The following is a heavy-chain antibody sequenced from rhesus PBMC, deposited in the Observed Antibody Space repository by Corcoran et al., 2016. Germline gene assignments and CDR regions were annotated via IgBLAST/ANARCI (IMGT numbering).Heavy chain of an antibody. CDR3: ASIYCTSTTCYRFYFDY. Sequence: QVQLQESGPGLVKPSETLSLTCAVSGYSISRGYGWSWIRQPPGKGLEWFGYSGGSSCSTNKNPSLKSVVTISKDTSKIQCSLKLSSVTAADTAVYYCASIYCTSTTCYRFYFDYWGQGVLVTVSS. V-gene: IGHV4-127*01. D-gene: IGHD2-2*01. CDR2: SGGSSCST. CDR1: GYSISRGYG. J-gene: IGHJ4*01.